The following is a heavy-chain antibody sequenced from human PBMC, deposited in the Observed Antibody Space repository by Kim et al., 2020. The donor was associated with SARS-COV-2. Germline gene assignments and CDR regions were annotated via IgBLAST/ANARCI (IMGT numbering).Heavy chain of an antibody. CDR1: GGSISSSSYY. J-gene: IGHJ4*02. CDR2: IYYSGST. Sequence: SETLSLTCTVSGGSISSSSYYWGWIRQPPGKGLEWIGSIYYSGSTYYNPSLKSRVTISVDTSKNQFSLKLSSVTAADTAMYYCARRNGSRPFDYWGQGTLVTVSS. CDR3: ARRNGSRPFDY. V-gene: IGHV4-39*07. D-gene: IGHD3-10*01.